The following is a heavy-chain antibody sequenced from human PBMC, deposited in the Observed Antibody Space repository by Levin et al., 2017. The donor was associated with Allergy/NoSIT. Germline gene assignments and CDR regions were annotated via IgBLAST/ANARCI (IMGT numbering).Heavy chain of an antibody. Sequence: SETLSLTCAVYGGSFSGYYWSWIRQPPGKGLEWIGEINHSGSTNYNPSLKSRVTISVDTSKNQFSLKLSSVTAADTAVYYCAREMKGGRYGSGSYVDYWGQGTLVTVSS. V-gene: IGHV4-34*01. CDR1: GGSFSGYY. J-gene: IGHJ4*02. D-gene: IGHD3-10*01. CDR3: AREMKGGRYGSGSYVDY. CDR2: INHSGST.